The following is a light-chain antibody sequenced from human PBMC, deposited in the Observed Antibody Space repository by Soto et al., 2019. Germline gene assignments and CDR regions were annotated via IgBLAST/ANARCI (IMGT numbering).Light chain of an antibody. J-gene: IGKJ5*01. CDR1: QTFSSY. V-gene: IGKV3-20*01. CDR2: GAS. Sequence: NVLTQSPGTLSLSPGERATLSCSASQTFSSYLTWYQQRPGQAPRLLISGASRRATGIPDRFSGSGSGTDFTLAISRLEPEDFALYYCQQYGTSPLTVGQGTRLEIK. CDR3: QQYGTSPLT.